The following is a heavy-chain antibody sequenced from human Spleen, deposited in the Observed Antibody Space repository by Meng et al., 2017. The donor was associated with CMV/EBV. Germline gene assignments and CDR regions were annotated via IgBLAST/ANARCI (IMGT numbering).Heavy chain of an antibody. J-gene: IGHJ4*02. CDR3: ARGGGYRSGGNCQHLFDY. CDR1: YTFTSYI. V-gene: IGHV1-18*01. Sequence: YTFTSYIISWVRQAPGQGLEWMGWVSAYTGDTNYAQQLQGRVTMTTDTSTSTAYIELRSLRSDDTAVYYCARGGGYRSGGNCQHLFDYWGQGTLVTVSS. CDR2: VSAYTGDT. D-gene: IGHD2-15*01.